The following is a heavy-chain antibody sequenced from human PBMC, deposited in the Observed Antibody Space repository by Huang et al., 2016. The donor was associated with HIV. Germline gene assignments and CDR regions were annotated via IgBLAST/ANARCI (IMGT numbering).Heavy chain of an antibody. Sequence: QVQLVQSGAEVKKPGSSVKVSCKASGGTFNTYAITWVRQAPGQGLEWMGGIIPIFGAAHYAQKFQDRVTITADESTSTSYMELSSLRSEDTAVYYCARPHYYDSSGYHWYFDLWGRGTLVTVSS. CDR1: GGTFNTYA. V-gene: IGHV1-69*13. J-gene: IGHJ2*01. D-gene: IGHD3-22*01. CDR2: IIPIFGAA. CDR3: ARPHYYDSSGYHWYFDL.